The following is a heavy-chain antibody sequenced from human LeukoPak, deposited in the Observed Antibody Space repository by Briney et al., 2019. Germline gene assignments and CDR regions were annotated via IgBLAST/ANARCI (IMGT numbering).Heavy chain of an antibody. Sequence: SETLSLTCTVSGGSISSYYWSWIRQPPGKGLEWIGYTYYSGSTNYNPSLKSRVTISVDTSKNQFSLKLSSVTAADTAVYYCARGDDSSGYYPISGYWGQGTLVTVSS. CDR2: TYYSGST. D-gene: IGHD3-22*01. CDR1: GGSISSYY. CDR3: ARGDDSSGYYPISGY. J-gene: IGHJ4*02. V-gene: IGHV4-59*01.